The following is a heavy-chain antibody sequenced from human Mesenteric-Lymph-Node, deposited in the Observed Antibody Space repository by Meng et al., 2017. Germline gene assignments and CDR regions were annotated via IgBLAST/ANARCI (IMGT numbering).Heavy chain of an antibody. V-gene: IGHV3-33*08. J-gene: IGHJ4*02. Sequence: GESLKISCAASGFSFSNYAMTWVRQAPGKGLEWVAVIWYDGSNKYYADSVKGRFTISRDNSKNTLYLQMNSLRAEDTAVYYCARVDGYYYDSSGSWYYFDYWGQGTLVTVSS. CDR2: IWYDGSNK. CDR3: ARVDGYYYDSSGSWYYFDY. D-gene: IGHD3-22*01. CDR1: GFSFSNYA.